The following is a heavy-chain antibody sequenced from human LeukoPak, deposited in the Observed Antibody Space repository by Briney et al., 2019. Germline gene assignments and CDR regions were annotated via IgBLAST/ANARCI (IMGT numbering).Heavy chain of an antibody. CDR1: GAFIGSYY. J-gene: IGHJ6*02. V-gene: IGHV4-59*08. CDR3: TRHDVVEVIGHGMAV. CDR2: ISQNGYT. Sequence: SETLSLTCTVSGAFIGSYYWRWLRQPPGKGLDWIGYISQNGYTQFTPSLKGRVTIPRDMSENHSSLILSSVTAADTAVYYCTRHDVVEVIGHGMAVWGQGTTVTVSS. D-gene: IGHD2-15*01.